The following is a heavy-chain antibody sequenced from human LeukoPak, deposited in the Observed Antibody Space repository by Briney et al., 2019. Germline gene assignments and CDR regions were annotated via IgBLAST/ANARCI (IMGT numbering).Heavy chain of an antibody. CDR3: ARWLGVTTFDY. J-gene: IGHJ4*02. Sequence: SETLSLTCAVSGGSISSGGYSWSWIRQPPGKGLEWIGYIYHSGSTYYNPSLKSRVTISVDTSKNQFSLKLSSVTAADTAVYYCARWLGVTTFDYWGQGTLVTVSS. D-gene: IGHD6-19*01. CDR1: GGSISSGGYS. CDR2: IYHSGST. V-gene: IGHV4-30-2*01.